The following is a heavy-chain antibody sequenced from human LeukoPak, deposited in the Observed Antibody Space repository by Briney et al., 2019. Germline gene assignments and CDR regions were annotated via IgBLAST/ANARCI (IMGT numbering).Heavy chain of an antibody. Sequence: PGGSLRLSCAASGFTFDSYAMSWARQAPGKGLEWVSLISITGADTYYADSVEGRFTVSRDNSKNMIYLQMNSLRAEDTAVYYCAKSRNAYYFAIGVWGLGDTGTVS. V-gene: IGHV3-23*01. CDR1: GFTFDSYA. D-gene: IGHD1-1*01. CDR2: ISITGADT. J-gene: IGHJ6*02. CDR3: AKSRNAYYFAIGV.